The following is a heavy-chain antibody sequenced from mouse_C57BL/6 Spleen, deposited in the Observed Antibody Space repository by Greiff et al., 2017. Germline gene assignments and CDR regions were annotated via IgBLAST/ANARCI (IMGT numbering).Heavy chain of an antibody. J-gene: IGHJ2*01. CDR2: IWSGGST. Sequence: QVQLKQSGPGLVQPSQSLSITCTVSGFSLTSYGVHWVRQSPGKGLEWLGVIWSGGSTDYNAAFISRLSISKDNSKSQVFFKMNSLQADDTAIYYCARNWGHYGYHFDYWGQGTTLTVSS. D-gene: IGHD2-2*01. CDR1: GFSLTSYG. CDR3: ARNWGHYGYHFDY. V-gene: IGHV2-2*01.